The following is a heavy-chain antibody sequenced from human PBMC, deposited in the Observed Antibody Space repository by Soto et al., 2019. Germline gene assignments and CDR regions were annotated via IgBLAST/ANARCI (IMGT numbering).Heavy chain of an antibody. CDR2: IYDRGNT. Sequence: PSETLSLTCSVSGGSISMYYCSWIRQPPGKGLEWIGYIYDRGNTNYNPSLKSRVTISVDTSKNQFSLQLSSVTAADTAVYYCARSDRNWFDSWGQGTLVTVPQ. V-gene: IGHV4-59*01. CDR1: GGSISMYY. J-gene: IGHJ5*01. CDR3: ARSDRNWFDS.